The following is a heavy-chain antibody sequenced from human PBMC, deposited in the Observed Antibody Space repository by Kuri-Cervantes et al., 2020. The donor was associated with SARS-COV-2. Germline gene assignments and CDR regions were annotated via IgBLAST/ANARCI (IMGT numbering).Heavy chain of an antibody. Sequence: GESLKISCAASGFTFDDYGMSWVRQAPGKGLEWVSGINWNGGSTGYADSVKGRFTISRDNAKNSLYLQMNSLRAEDTAVYYCARDALFNDFWGGYYYYMDVWGKGTTVTVSS. D-gene: IGHD3-3*01. CDR1: GFTFDDYG. J-gene: IGHJ6*03. V-gene: IGHV3-20*04. CDR3: ARDALFNDFWGGYYYYMDV. CDR2: INWNGGST.